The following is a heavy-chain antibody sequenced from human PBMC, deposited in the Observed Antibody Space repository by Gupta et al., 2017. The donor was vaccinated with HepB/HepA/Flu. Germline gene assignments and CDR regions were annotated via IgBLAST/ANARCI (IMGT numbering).Heavy chain of an antibody. D-gene: IGHD1-26*01. CDR3: TNGRVETTPPYY. CDR1: GFTFMGSA. J-gene: IGHJ4*02. V-gene: IGHV3-73*01. CDR2: IRIKAENYAT. Sequence: EVQLVESGGGLVQPGGSLKLSCVTSGFTFMGSAVNWVRQASGKGLEWVGQIRIKAENYATVYTASVKGRFTISRDDSKNTAYLQMNSLKIDDTAVYYCTNGRVETTPPYYWGQGTLVTVSS.